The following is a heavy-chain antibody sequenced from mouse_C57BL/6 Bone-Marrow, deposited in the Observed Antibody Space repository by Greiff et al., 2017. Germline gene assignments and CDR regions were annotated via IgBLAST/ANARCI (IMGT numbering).Heavy chain of an antibody. V-gene: IGHV5-6*01. Sequence: EVQGVESGGDLVKPGGSLKLSCAASGFTFSSYGMSWVRQTPDKRLEWVATISSGGSYTYYPYSVKGRFTISRDNAKNTLYLQMGSLKSEDTAMYYCARQGRLTTVVEGDYAMDYWGQGTSVTVSS. CDR2: ISSGGSYT. CDR3: ARQGRLTTVVEGDYAMDY. J-gene: IGHJ4*01. CDR1: GFTFSSYG. D-gene: IGHD1-1*01.